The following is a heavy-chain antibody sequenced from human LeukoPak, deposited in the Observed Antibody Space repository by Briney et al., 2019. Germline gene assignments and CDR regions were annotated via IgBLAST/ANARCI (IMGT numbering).Heavy chain of an antibody. CDR3: ARSFGRYYYGMDV. CDR1: GGSFSGYY. V-gene: IGHV4-34*01. J-gene: IGHJ6*02. D-gene: IGHD3-10*01. Sequence: PSETLSLTCAVYGGSFSGYYRSWIRQPPGKGLEWIGEINHSGSTNYNPSLKSRVTISVDTSKNQFSLKLSSVTAADTAVYYCARSFGRYYYGMDVWGQGTTVTVSS. CDR2: INHSGST.